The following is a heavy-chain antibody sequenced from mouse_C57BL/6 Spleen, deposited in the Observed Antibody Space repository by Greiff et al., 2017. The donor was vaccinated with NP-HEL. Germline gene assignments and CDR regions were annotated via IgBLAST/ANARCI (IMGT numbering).Heavy chain of an antibody. CDR3: ARQGLRDAMDY. CDR2: ISGGGGNT. CDR1: GFTFSSYT. J-gene: IGHJ4*01. Sequence: EVKLVESGGGLVKPGGSLKLSCAASGFTFSSYTMSWVRQTPEKRLEWVATISGGGGNTYYPDSVKGRFTISRDNAKNTLYLQMSSLRSEDTALYYCARQGLRDAMDYWGQGTSVTVSS. V-gene: IGHV5-9*01.